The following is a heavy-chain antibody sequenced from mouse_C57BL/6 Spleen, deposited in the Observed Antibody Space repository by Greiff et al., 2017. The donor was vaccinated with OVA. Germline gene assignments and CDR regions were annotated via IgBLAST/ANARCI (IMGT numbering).Heavy chain of an antibody. Sequence: QVQLQQSGAELVRPGASVTLSCKASGYTFTDYEMHWVKQTPVHGLEWTGAIDPETGGTAYNQKFKGKAILTADKSSSTAYMELRSLTSEDSAVYYCTRWGYYGSSPYWGQGTTLTVSS. CDR3: TRWGYYGSSPY. D-gene: IGHD1-1*01. CDR1: GYTFTDYE. J-gene: IGHJ2*01. CDR2: IDPETGGT. V-gene: IGHV1-15*01.